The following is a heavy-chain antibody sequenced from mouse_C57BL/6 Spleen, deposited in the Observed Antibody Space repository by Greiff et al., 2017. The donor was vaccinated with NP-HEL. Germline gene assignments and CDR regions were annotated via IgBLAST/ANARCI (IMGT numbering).Heavy chain of an antibody. J-gene: IGHJ4*01. CDR2: IYPGSGST. V-gene: IGHV1-55*01. D-gene: IGHD3-3*01. CDR1: GYTFTSSW. CDR3: ARGTHRDY. Sequence: QVQLQQPGAALVKPGASVKMSCKASGYTFTSSWITWVKQRPGQGLEWLGDIYPGSGSTNYNEKFKRKATLTVDTSSSTAYMQLSSLTSEDSAVYYCARGTHRDYWGQGTSVTVSS.